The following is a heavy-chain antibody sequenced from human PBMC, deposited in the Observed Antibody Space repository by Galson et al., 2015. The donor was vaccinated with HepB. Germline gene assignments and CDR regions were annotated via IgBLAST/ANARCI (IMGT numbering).Heavy chain of an antibody. Sequence: SVKVSCKASGYTFTSYGISWVRQAPGQGLEWMGWISAYNGNTNYAQKLQGRVTMTTDTSTSTAYMELRSLRSDDTAVYYCARDSWGWRRTMIVVVPFDYWGQGTLVAVSS. CDR1: GYTFTSYG. CDR2: ISAYNGNT. D-gene: IGHD3-22*01. CDR3: ARDSWGWRRTMIVVVPFDY. V-gene: IGHV1-18*04. J-gene: IGHJ4*02.